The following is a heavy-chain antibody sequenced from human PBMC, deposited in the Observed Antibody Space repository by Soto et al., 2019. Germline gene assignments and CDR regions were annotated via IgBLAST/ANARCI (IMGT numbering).Heavy chain of an antibody. V-gene: IGHV4-59*01. J-gene: IGHJ6*02. CDR2: IYYSGST. D-gene: IGHD5-18*01. Sequence: SETLSLTCTVSGGSISSYYWSWIRQPPGKGLEWIGYIYYSGSTNYNPSLKSRVTISVDTSKNQFSLKLSSVTAADTAVYYCARGVGYSYGYVEYYYYYGMDVWGQGTTVTVS. CDR1: GGSISSYY. CDR3: ARGVGYSYGYVEYYYYYGMDV.